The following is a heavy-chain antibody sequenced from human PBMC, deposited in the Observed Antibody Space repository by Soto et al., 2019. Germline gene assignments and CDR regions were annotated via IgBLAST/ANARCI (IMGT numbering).Heavy chain of an antibody. J-gene: IGHJ3*02. V-gene: IGHV3-53*04. CDR2: IYSGGST. D-gene: IGHD3-3*01. CDR3: ARDGFWSGYDAFDI. Sequence: GGSLRLSCAASGFTVSSNYMSWVRQAPGKGLEWVSVIYSGGSTYYADSVKGRFTISRHNSKNTLYLQMNSLRAEDTAVYYCARDGFWSGYDAFDIWGQGTMVTVSS. CDR1: GFTVSSNY.